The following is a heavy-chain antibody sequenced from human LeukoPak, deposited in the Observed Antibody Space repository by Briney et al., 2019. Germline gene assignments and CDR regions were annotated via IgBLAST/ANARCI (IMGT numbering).Heavy chain of an antibody. CDR2: ISSSSSTI. J-gene: IGHJ4*02. V-gene: IGHV3-48*01. Sequence: GGSLRLSCAASGFTFSSYSMNWVRQAPGKGLEWVSYISSSSSTIYYADSVKGRFTISRDNAKNSLYLQMNSLRAEDTAVYYCARDNYDFWSGPFDDYWGQGTLVTVSS. CDR3: ARDNYDFWSGPFDDY. CDR1: GFTFSSYS. D-gene: IGHD3-3*01.